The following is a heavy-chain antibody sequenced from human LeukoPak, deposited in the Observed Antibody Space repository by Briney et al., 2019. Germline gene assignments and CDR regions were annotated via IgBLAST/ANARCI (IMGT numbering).Heavy chain of an antibody. J-gene: IGHJ5*02. V-gene: IGHV4-59*01. CDR3: ARDPGGYDYVWGSYRYRSNWFDP. D-gene: IGHD3-16*02. CDR1: GGSISSYY. CDR2: IYYSGST. Sequence: SETLSLTCTVSGGSISSYYWSWIRQPPGKGLEWIGYIYYSGSTNYNPSLKSRVTISVDTSKNRFSLKLSSVTAADTAVYYCARDPGGYDYVWGSYRYRSNWFDPWGQGTLVTVSS.